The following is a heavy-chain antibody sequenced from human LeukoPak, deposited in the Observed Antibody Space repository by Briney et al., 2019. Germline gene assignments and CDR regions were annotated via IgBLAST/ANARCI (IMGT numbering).Heavy chain of an antibody. CDR2: INHSGST. D-gene: IGHD4-17*01. V-gene: IGHV4-34*01. J-gene: IGHJ2*01. CDR3: ARDRSYGDYDPYWYFDL. CDR1: GGSFSGYY. Sequence: SETLSLTCAVYGGSFSGYYWSWIRQPPGKGLEWIGEINHSGSTYYNPSLKSRVTISVDTSKNQFSLKLSSVTAADTAVYYCARDRSYGDYDPYWYFDLWGRGTLVTVSS.